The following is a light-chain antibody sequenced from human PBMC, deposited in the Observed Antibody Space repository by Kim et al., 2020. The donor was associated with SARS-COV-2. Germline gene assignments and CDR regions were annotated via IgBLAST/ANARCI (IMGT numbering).Light chain of an antibody. V-gene: IGKV1-12*01. CDR3: QQANSFPHT. CDR2: GAS. Sequence: SASVGDRVTLTCRASKGISTWLAWYQQKPGKAPKLLIYGASNLRSGVPSRFSGSGSGTDFTLTINSLQLEDFATYYCQQANSFPHTFGQGTKLEI. CDR1: KGISTW. J-gene: IGKJ2*01.